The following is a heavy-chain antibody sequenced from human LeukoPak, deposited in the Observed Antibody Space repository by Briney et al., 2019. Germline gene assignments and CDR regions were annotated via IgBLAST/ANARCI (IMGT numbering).Heavy chain of an antibody. Sequence: PGRSLRLSCAASGFSFSGYWTHWVRQAPGKGQVWISYINGDGSTTNHADFAEGRFTISRDNAQNTLYLQMNSLRVEDTAVYYCVRGGLMGATDYWGQGTLVTVSS. CDR2: INGDGSTT. J-gene: IGHJ4*02. V-gene: IGHV3-74*01. D-gene: IGHD1-26*01. CDR3: VRGGLMGATDY. CDR1: GFSFSGYW.